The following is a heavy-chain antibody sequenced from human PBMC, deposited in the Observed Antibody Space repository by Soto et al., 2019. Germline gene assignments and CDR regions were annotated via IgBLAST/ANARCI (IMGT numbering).Heavy chain of an antibody. CDR3: AKGFVRFLEWLLYFDY. Sequence: VQLVESGGGLVKPGRSLRLSCAASGFTFSSYGMHWVRQAPGKGLEWVAVISYDGSNKYYADSVKGLFTISRDNSKNTLYLQMNSLRAEDTAVYYCAKGFVRFLEWLLYFDYWGQGTLVTVSS. V-gene: IGHV3-30*18. D-gene: IGHD3-3*01. CDR1: GFTFSSYG. CDR2: ISYDGSNK. J-gene: IGHJ4*02.